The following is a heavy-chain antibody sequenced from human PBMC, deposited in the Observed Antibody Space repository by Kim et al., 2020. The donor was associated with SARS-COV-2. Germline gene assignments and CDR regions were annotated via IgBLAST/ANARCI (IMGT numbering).Heavy chain of an antibody. J-gene: IGHJ6*02. CDR3: AREGDGYNFPYYYGMDV. D-gene: IGHD5-12*01. V-gene: IGHV3-7*01. Sequence: GGSLRLSCAASGFTFSSYWMSWVRQAPGKGLEWVANIKQDGSEKYYVDSVEGRFTISRDNAKNSLYLQMNSLRAEDTAVYYCAREGDGYNFPYYYGMDVWGQGTTVTVSS. CDR1: GFTFSSYW. CDR2: IKQDGSEK.